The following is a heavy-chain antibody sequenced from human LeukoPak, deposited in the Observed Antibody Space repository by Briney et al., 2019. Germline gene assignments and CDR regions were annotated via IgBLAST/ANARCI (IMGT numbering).Heavy chain of an antibody. CDR2: ISGSGGST. J-gene: IGHJ4*02. D-gene: IGHD5-18*01. Sequence: GGSLRLTCAASGFTFSSNAMSRVRPAPGKGLGWVSAISGSGGSTYYADSVKGRFTISRDNSKNTLYLQVNSLRAEDTAVYYCAKGPLRRLWPFDYWGQGTLVTVSS. CDR1: GFTFSSNA. V-gene: IGHV3-23*01. CDR3: AKGPLRRLWPFDY.